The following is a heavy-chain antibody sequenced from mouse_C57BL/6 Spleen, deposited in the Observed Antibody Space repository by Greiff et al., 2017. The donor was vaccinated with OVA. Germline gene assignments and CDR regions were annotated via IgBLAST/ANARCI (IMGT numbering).Heavy chain of an antibody. CDR1: GYAFSSSW. CDR2: IYPGDGDT. CDR3: ARSTVVENYFDY. J-gene: IGHJ2*01. V-gene: IGHV1-82*01. Sequence: VQLQQSGPELVKPGASVKISCKASGYAFSSSWMNWVKQRPGKGLEWIGRIYPGDGDTNYNGKFKGKATLTADKSSSTAYMQRSSLTSEDSAVYFCARSTVVENYFDYWGQGTTLTVSS. D-gene: IGHD1-1*01.